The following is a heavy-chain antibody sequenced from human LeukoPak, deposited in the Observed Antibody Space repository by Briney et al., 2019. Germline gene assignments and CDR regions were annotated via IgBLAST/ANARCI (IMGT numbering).Heavy chain of an antibody. Sequence: KASETLSLTCTVSGGSISSYYWSWIRQPPGKGLEWIGYIYYSGSTNYNPSLKSRVTISVDTSKNQFSLKLSSVTAADTAVYYCARGGSSGWYSYYGMDVWGQGTTVTVSS. CDR3: ARGGSSGWYSYYGMDV. CDR1: GGSISSYY. D-gene: IGHD6-19*01. CDR2: IYYSGST. V-gene: IGHV4-59*01. J-gene: IGHJ6*02.